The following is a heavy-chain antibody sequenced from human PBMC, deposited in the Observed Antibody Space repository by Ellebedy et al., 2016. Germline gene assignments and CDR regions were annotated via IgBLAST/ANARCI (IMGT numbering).Heavy chain of an antibody. Sequence: GESLKISXAASGFTFSSYWMNWVRQAPGKGLEWVSSITSSGSYIYYADSVKGRFTISRANAKNSLYLQMNSLRAEDTAVYYCARGVGGTSLNWFDPWGQGTLVTVSS. CDR1: GFTFSSYW. V-gene: IGHV3-21*01. CDR2: ITSSGSYI. D-gene: IGHD3-16*01. CDR3: ARGVGGTSLNWFDP. J-gene: IGHJ5*02.